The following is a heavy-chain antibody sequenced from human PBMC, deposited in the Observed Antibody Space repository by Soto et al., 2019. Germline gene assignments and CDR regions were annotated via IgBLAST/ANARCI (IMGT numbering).Heavy chain of an antibody. CDR1: GGSINSGGYY. V-gene: IGHV4-31*03. J-gene: IGHJ5*02. CDR3: ARGYGAKETES. D-gene: IGHD4-17*01. CDR2: IYNSGSS. Sequence: SETLSLTCTVSGGSINSGGYYWSWIRQHPGRGLEWIGYIYNSGSSYYNPSLKTRVTISIDTSKNQFSLKVRSVTAADTAVFFCARGYGAKETESWGQGXLVTVSS.